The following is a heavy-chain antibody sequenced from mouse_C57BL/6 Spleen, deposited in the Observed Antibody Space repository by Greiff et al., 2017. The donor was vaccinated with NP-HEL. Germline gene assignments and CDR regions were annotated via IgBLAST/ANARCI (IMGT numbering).Heavy chain of an antibody. J-gene: IGHJ3*01. D-gene: IGHD4-1*01. CDR1: GFTFSDYG. CDR3: ARGNWDGVFAY. CDR2: ISSGSSTI. V-gene: IGHV5-17*01. Sequence: EVKVVESGGGLVKPGGSLKLSCAASGFTFSDYGMHWVRQAPEKGLEWVAYISSGSSTIYYADTVKGRFTISRDNAKNTLFLQMTSLRSEDTAMYYCARGNWDGVFAYWGQGTLVTVSA.